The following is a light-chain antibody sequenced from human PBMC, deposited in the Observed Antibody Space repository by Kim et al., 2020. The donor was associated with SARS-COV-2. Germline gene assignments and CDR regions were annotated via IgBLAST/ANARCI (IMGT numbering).Light chain of an antibody. V-gene: IGKV3-20*01. CDR3: QQYGSSPYT. CDR1: QSGSSSY. CDR2: GAS. Sequence: SPGASAPLSCRASQSGSSSYLAWYQQKPGQAPRLLIYGASSRATGIPDRFSGSGSGTDFTLTISRLEPEDFAVYYCQQYGSSPYTFGQGTKLEI. J-gene: IGKJ2*01.